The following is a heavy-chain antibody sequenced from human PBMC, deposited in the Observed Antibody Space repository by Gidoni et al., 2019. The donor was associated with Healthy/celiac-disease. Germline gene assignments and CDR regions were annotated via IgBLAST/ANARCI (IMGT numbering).Heavy chain of an antibody. V-gene: IGHV3-30*18. D-gene: IGHD4-4*01. CDR1: GFTFSSYG. CDR2: ISYDGSNK. J-gene: IGHJ6*03. Sequence: QVQLVESGGGVVQPGRSLRLSCSASGFTFSSYGMHWVRQAPGKGLEWVAVISYDGSNKYYADSVKGRFTISRDNSKNTLYLQMNSLRAEDTAVYYCAKDTVTTVYYYMDVWGKGTTVTVSS. CDR3: AKDTVTTVYYYMDV.